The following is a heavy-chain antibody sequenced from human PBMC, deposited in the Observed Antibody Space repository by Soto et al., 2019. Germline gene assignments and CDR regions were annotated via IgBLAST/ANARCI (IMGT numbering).Heavy chain of an antibody. J-gene: IGHJ5*02. CDR3: ATSILDCSGGSCYSGWFEP. D-gene: IGHD2-15*01. CDR1: GGSFGGYY. CDR2: INQSGST. V-gene: IGHV4-34*01. Sequence: SETLSRTCAVYGGSFGGYYWSWIRQPPWKGLEWIVEINQSGSTKYNPYLKSRVNISVDTSKNQFSLTLSYVTAADTAIYYCATSILDCSGGSCYSGWFEPWGQGTMVTISS.